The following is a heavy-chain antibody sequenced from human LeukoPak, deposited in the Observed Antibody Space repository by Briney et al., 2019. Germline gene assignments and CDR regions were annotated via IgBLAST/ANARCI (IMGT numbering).Heavy chain of an antibody. Sequence: KPSETLSLTCSVSGGSISSSNWWSWVRQPPGKGLEWIGEIYQSGSTNYNPTLKSRVTMSVDKSRNQFSLSLTSVTAADTAVYYCARGEQYGSGTVQFDYWGQGTLVTVSS. D-gene: IGHD3-10*01. V-gene: IGHV4-4*02. CDR3: ARGEQYGSGTVQFDY. CDR2: IYQSGST. J-gene: IGHJ4*02. CDR1: GGSISSSNW.